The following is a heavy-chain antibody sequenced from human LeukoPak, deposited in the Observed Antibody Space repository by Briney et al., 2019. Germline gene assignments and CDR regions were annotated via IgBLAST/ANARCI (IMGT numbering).Heavy chain of an antibody. CDR3: ARGLRYQLLYYYYGMDV. CDR2: IYYSGST. CDR1: GGSISSSSYY. Sequence: SETLSLTCTVSGGSISSSSYYWGWIRQPPGKGLEWIGSIYYSGSTYYNPSLKSRVTISVDTSKNQFSLKLSSVTAADTAVYYCARGLRYQLLYYYYGMDVWGQGTTVTVSS. D-gene: IGHD2-2*01. V-gene: IGHV4-39*01. J-gene: IGHJ6*02.